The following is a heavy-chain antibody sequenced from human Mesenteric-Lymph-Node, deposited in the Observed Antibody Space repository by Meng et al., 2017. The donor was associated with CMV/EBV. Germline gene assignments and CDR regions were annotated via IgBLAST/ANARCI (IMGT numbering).Heavy chain of an antibody. Sequence: GGSLRLSCAASGFTFSSYWMSWVRQAPGKGLAWVSGISGSGGSTYYADSVKGRFTISRDNSKNTLYLQMNSLRAEDTAVYYCARAVVGVTTPFDIWGQGTMVTVSS. D-gene: IGHD1-26*01. CDR3: ARAVVGVTTPFDI. V-gene: IGHV3-23*01. CDR2: ISGSGGST. J-gene: IGHJ3*02. CDR1: GFTFSSYW.